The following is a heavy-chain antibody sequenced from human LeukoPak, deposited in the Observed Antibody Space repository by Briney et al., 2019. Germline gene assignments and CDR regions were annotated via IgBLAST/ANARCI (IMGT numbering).Heavy chain of an antibody. CDR2: ISAYNGNT. CDR3: ARDVLGYCSSTSCYGTRGSSDY. J-gene: IGHJ4*02. D-gene: IGHD2-2*01. Sequence: EASVRVSCKASGYTFTSYGISWVRQAPGQGLEWMGWISAYNGNTNYAQKLQGRVTMTTDTPTSTAYMELRSLRSDDTAVYYCARDVLGYCSSTSCYGTRGSSDYWGQGTLVTVSS. CDR1: GYTFTSYG. V-gene: IGHV1-18*01.